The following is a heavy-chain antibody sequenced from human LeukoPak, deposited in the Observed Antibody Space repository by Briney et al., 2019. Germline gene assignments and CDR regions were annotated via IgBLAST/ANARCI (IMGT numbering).Heavy chain of an antibody. V-gene: IGHV1-69*04. CDR2: IIPILGIA. J-gene: IGHJ4*02. CDR3: ASSRYCSSTSCRGHFGY. Sequence: SVKVSCKASGGTFSSYAISWVRQAPGQGLEWMGRIIPILGIANYAQKFQGRVTITADKSTSTAYMELSSLRSEDTAVYYCASSRYCSSTSCRGHFGYWGQGTLVTVSS. D-gene: IGHD2-2*01. CDR1: GGTFSSYA.